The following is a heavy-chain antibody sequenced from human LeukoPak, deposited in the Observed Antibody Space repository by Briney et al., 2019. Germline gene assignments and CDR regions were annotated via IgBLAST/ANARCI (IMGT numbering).Heavy chain of an antibody. CDR3: ARALRYCSSTSCIRMPINY. J-gene: IGHJ4*02. CDR2: ISAYNGNT. CDR1: GYTFTSYG. V-gene: IGHV1-18*01. Sequence: ASVKVSCKASGYTFTSYGISWVRQAPGQGLEWMGWISAYNGNTNYAQKLQDRVTMTTDTSTSTAYMELRSLRSDDTAVYYCARALRYCSSTSCIRMPINYWGQGTLVTVSS. D-gene: IGHD2-2*01.